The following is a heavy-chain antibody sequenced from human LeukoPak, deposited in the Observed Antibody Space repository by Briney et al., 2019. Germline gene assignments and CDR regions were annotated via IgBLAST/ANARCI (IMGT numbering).Heavy chain of an antibody. J-gene: IGHJ6*03. D-gene: IGHD5-18*01. CDR2: ISAYNGNT. Sequence: ASVKVSCKASGYTFTSYGISWVRQAPGQGLEWMGWISAYNGNTNYAQKLQGRVTMTTDTSTSTAYMELRSLRSDDTAVYYCARDRVQLWSHDYYYYYMDVWGKGTTVTVSS. CDR1: GYTFTSYG. V-gene: IGHV1-18*01. CDR3: ARDRVQLWSHDYYYYYMDV.